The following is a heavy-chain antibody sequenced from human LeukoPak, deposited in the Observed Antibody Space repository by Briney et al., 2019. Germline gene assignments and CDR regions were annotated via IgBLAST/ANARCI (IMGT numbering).Heavy chain of an antibody. CDR2: INPRGGHT. V-gene: IGHV1-46*01. Sequence: ASVKVSCKASGYSFTGYYMHWVRQAPGQGLQWMGIINPRGGHTSYAQNFQGRVTLTRDTSTSTVYMELSSLRSEDTAVYYCARSKHNTYSYDSSGFSAFDYWGQGTLVTVSS. CDR3: ARSKHNTYSYDSSGFSAFDY. D-gene: IGHD3-22*01. J-gene: IGHJ4*02. CDR1: GYSFTGYY.